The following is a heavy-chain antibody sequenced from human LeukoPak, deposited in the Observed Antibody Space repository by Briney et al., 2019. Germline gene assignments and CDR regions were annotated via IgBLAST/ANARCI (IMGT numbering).Heavy chain of an antibody. V-gene: IGHV4-61*02. CDR1: GGSISSGSYY. CDR3: ATVVEDYYDSSGYYYYFDY. D-gene: IGHD3-22*01. J-gene: IGHJ4*02. Sequence: SETLSLTCTVSGGSISSGSYYWSWIRQPAGKGLEWIGRIYTSGSTNYNPSLKSRVTISVDTSKNQFSLKLSSVTAADTAVYYCATVVEDYYDSSGYYYYFDYWGQGTLVTVSS. CDR2: IYTSGST.